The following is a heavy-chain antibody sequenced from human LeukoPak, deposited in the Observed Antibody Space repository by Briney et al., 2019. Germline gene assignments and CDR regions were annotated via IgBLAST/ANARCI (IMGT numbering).Heavy chain of an antibody. D-gene: IGHD2-15*01. J-gene: IGHJ4*02. Sequence: SETLSLTCAVYGGSFSGYYWSWIRQPPGKGLEWIGYIYYSGNTNYSPSLKSRVTISVDTSKNQFSLRLSSVTAADTAVYYCARGPRGYCTGGSCYHYWGQGTLVTVSS. V-gene: IGHV4-59*01. CDR2: IYYSGNT. CDR3: ARGPRGYCTGGSCYHY. CDR1: GGSFSGYY.